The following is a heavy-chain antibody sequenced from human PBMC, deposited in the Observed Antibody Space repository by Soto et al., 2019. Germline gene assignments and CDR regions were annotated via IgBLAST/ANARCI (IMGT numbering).Heavy chain of an antibody. D-gene: IGHD6-19*01. CDR3: ARGGIGWYKAGMDV. J-gene: IGHJ6*02. Sequence: VQLVESGGGVVQPGRSLRLSCAASGFTFRSYAMHWVRQAPGKGLEWVAVISYDGSNKYYADSVKGRFTISRDNSKNTRYLQMNSLRAEDTALYYCARGGIGWYKAGMDVWGQGTTVTVSS. CDR2: ISYDGSNK. V-gene: IGHV3-30-3*01. CDR1: GFTFRSYA.